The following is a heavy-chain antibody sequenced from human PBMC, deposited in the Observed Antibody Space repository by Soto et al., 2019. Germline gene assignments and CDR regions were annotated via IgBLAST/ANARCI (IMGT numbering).Heavy chain of an antibody. CDR3: ARGRRATTRYYYGSGSYWNWFDP. CDR1: GGSFSGYY. D-gene: IGHD3-10*01. CDR2: INHSGST. V-gene: IGHV4-34*01. Sequence: SATRSLTCAVYGGSFSGYYWSWIRPPPGKGLEWIGEINHSGSTNYNPSLNSRVTISVDTSKNQFSLKLSSVTAADTAVYYCARGRRATTRYYYGSGSYWNWFDPWGQGTLVTVSS. J-gene: IGHJ5*02.